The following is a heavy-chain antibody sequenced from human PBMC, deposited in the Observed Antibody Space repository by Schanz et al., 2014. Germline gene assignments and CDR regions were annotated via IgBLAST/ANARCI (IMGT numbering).Heavy chain of an antibody. CDR2: IIPILGIA. J-gene: IGHJ4*02. CDR1: RSTFNSYT. CDR3: ARGYGDSPTDF. Sequence: QVQLVQSGAEVKKPGSSVKVSCKASRSTFNSYTINWVRQAPGQGLEWMGRIIPILGIANYAQKFQGRVTNTADKSTSTAYMELSSLRSEDTAVYYCARGYGDSPTDFWGQGTLVTVSS. D-gene: IGHD4-17*01. V-gene: IGHV1-69*02.